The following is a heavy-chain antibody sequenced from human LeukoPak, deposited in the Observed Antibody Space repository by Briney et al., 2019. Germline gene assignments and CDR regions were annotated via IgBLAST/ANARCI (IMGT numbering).Heavy chain of an antibody. J-gene: IGHJ6*03. CDR3: ARVVEVEPYYYYYYMDV. CDR1: GGTFSSYA. Sequence: SVKVSCKASGGTFSSYAISWVRQAPGQGLEWMGGIIPIFGTANYAQKFQGRVTITTDESTSTAYMELSSLRSEDTAVYYCARVVEVEPYYYYYYMDVWGKGTTVTVSS. V-gene: IGHV1-69*05. D-gene: IGHD1-14*01. CDR2: IIPIFGTA.